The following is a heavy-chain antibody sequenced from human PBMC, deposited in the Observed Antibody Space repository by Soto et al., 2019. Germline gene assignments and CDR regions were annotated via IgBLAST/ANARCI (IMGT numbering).Heavy chain of an antibody. CDR2: ISGSGGST. CDR1: GFTFSSYA. V-gene: IGHV3-23*01. CDR3: AKDRIAVDDNDPLSSFDY. J-gene: IGHJ4*02. Sequence: GGSLRLSCAASGFTFSSYAMSWVRQAPGKGLEWVSAISGSGGSTYYADSVKGRFTISRDNSKNTLYLQMNSLRAEDTAVYYCAKDRIAVDDNDPLSSFDYWGQGTLVTVSS. D-gene: IGHD6-19*01.